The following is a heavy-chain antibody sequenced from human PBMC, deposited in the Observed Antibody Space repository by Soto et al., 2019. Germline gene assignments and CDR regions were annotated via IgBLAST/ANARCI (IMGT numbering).Heavy chain of an antibody. J-gene: IGHJ4*02. V-gene: IGHV4-31*03. Sequence: SETLSLTCTVSGHSLSSGGYYWSWIRQHPGKGLEWVGYIYFTGTTLYNPALKSRLAISVDTSKNQFSLKLTSVTAADTAVYYCAGDWGSSGWPHWGQGVPVTVSS. CDR2: IYFTGTT. D-gene: IGHD6-19*01. CDR3: AGDWGSSGWPH. CDR1: GHSLSSGGYY.